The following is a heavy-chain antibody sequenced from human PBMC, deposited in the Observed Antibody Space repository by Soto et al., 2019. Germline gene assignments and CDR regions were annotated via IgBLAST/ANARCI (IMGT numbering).Heavy chain of an antibody. CDR2: IIPIFGTA. CDR1: GGTFSSYA. D-gene: IGHD6-19*01. J-gene: IGHJ5*02. Sequence: AASVKVSCKASGGTFSSYAISWVRQAPGQGLEWMGGIIPIFGTANYAQKFQGRVTITADESTSTAYMELSSLRSEDTAVYYCARESTSSASRYWFDPWGQGTLVTVSS. CDR3: ARESTSSASRYWFDP. V-gene: IGHV1-69*13.